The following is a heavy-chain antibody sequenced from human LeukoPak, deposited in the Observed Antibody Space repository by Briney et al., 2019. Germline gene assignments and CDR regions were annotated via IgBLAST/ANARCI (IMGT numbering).Heavy chain of an antibody. Sequence: PSETLSLTCTVPGGSISGDYWSWIRQPPGKGLEWIWYISYSATTNYNPSLKSRVSFSIDTSKNQFSLKLTSVSAADTAVYFCATGHSSGWFDYWGQGTLVSVSS. J-gene: IGHJ4*02. CDR3: ATGHSSGWFDY. CDR2: ISYSATT. D-gene: IGHD6-19*01. V-gene: IGHV4-59*01. CDR1: GGSISGDY.